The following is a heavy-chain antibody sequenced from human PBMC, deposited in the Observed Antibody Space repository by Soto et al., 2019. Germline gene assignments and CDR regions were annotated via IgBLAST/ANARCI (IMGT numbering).Heavy chain of an antibody. CDR3: ARGTKYYYQGMDV. Sequence: SETLSLTCTVSGGSISSGGYYWTWIRQPPGKGLEWIGYIYDSGSTSYNPSLKSRLTISVDTSKNQFSLKLKSVTAADTAVYYCARGTKYYYQGMDVWGQGTTVTVSS. J-gene: IGHJ6*02. CDR1: GGSISSGGYY. V-gene: IGHV4-61*08. CDR2: IYDSGST.